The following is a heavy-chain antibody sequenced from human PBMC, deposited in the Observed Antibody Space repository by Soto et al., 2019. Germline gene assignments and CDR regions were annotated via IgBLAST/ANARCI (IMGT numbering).Heavy chain of an antibody. CDR2: LSFDGANN. V-gene: IGHV3-30-3*01. Sequence: GGSLRLSCAGSGFTFSDYALHWVRQAPGKGLEWVSILSFDGANNYYADFVQGRFTISRDNSRNTLYLQMNSLRPEDTAVYFRWRGAKAPQFSESLDFWGQGTLVAVYS. J-gene: IGHJ1*01. D-gene: IGHD1-26*01. CDR3: WRGAKAPQFSESLDF. CDR1: GFTFSDYA.